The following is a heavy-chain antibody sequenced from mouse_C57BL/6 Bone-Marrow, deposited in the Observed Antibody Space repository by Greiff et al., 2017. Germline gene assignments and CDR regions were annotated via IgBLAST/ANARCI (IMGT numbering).Heavy chain of an antibody. CDR2: IDPENGDT. Sequence: VQLKQSGAELVRPGASVQLSCTASGFNIKDDYMHWVKQRPEQGLEWIGWIDPENGDTEYASKFQGKATITADTSSNTAYLQLSSLTSEDTAVYYCTTWGTTVVAPYYFDYWGQGTTLTVSS. D-gene: IGHD1-1*01. V-gene: IGHV14-4*01. J-gene: IGHJ2*01. CDR1: GFNIKDDY. CDR3: TTWGTTVVAPYYFDY.